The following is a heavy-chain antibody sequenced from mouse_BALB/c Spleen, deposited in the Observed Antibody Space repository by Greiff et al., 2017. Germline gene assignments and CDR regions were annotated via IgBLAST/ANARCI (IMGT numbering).Heavy chain of an antibody. D-gene: IGHD2-4*01. V-gene: IGHV8-8*01. CDR3: ARVSTMITHGAWFAY. J-gene: IGHJ3*01. Sequence: QVTLKVSGPGLLKPSQTLSLTCSFSGFSLSTSGMGVGWIRQPSGKGLEWLAHIWWDDDKYYNPSLKSQLTIPKDTSRNQVFLKITSVDTADTATYYYARVSTMITHGAWFAYWGQGTLVTVSA. CDR1: GFSLSTSGMG. CDR2: IWWDDDK.